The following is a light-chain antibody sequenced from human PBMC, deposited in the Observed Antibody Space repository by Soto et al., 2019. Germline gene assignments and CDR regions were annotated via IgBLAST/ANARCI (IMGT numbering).Light chain of an antibody. CDR3: CSYAATFSV. V-gene: IGLV2-23*01. Sequence: QSVLTQPASVSGSPGQSITISCIGTSSDFGTYYLFSWYQQHPGKAPKLIIYEGTKRPSGVSNRFSGSKSGNTASLTVSGLQTEDEADYFCCSYAATFSVFGGGTKVTVL. CDR2: EGT. CDR1: SSDFGTYYL. J-gene: IGLJ3*02.